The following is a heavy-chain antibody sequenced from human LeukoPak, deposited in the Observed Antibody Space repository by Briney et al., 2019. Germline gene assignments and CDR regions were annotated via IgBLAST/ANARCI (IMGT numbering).Heavy chain of an antibody. CDR3: AANSADYNTLGSSYKV. CDR1: GGSISSYY. J-gene: IGHJ4*02. Sequence: ASETLSLTCTVSGGSISSYYWSWIRQPPGKGLEWIGEINHSGSTNYNPSLKSRVTISVDTSKNHFSLKLSSVTAADTAVYYCAANSADYNTLGSSYKVWGQGTLVTVSS. CDR2: INHSGST. D-gene: IGHD3-10*01. V-gene: IGHV4-34*01.